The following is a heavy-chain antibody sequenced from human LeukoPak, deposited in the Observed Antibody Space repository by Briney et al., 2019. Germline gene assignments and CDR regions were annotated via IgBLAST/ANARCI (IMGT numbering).Heavy chain of an antibody. CDR2: IKQDGSDK. CDR1: GFTFSTSW. J-gene: IGHJ4*02. CDR3: AKDSGSFRFDY. V-gene: IGHV3-7*03. D-gene: IGHD6-6*01. Sequence: GGSLRLSCAASGFTFSTSWMTWVRQAPGKGLEWVANIKQDGSDKYYMDSVKGRFTISRDNAKNSLYLQMNSLRAEDTAVYYCAKDSGSFRFDYWGQGTLVTASS.